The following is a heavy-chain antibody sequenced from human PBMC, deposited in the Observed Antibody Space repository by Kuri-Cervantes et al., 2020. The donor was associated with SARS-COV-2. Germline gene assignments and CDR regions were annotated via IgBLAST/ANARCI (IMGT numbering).Heavy chain of an antibody. J-gene: IGHJ4*02. CDR2: ISATGNT. V-gene: IGHV4-4*07. Sequence: GSLRLSCSVTGGSISGYYWSWIRQSAAKELKWIGRISATGNTNYIPGLKSRVTMSVDTSQSQFSLRLNSVTAADTATYYCARGGRRAGAYYFDLWGPGILVTVSS. CDR3: ARGGRRAGAYYFDL. CDR1: GGSISGYY. D-gene: IGHD2-21*01.